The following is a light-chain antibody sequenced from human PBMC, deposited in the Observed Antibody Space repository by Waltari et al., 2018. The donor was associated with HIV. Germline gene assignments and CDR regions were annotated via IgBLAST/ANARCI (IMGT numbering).Light chain of an antibody. CDR1: SSTIGAGYD. Sequence: QSVLTQPPSVSGAPGQRVTISCTGSSSTIGAGYDVHWYQQFPGTAPKVLIYGNNYRPSGVPDRFSGSKSGSSASLLITGLQAEDDADYYCQSYDISLSGWVFGGGTKLTVL. V-gene: IGLV1-40*01. CDR2: GNN. CDR3: QSYDISLSGWV. J-gene: IGLJ3*02.